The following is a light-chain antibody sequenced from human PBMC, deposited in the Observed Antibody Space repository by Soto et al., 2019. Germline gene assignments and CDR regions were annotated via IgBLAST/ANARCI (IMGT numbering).Light chain of an antibody. V-gene: IGKV3-20*01. J-gene: IGKJ1*01. Sequence: EIVLTQSPGTLSLSPGERVTVSCRASQSVSSSYLAWYQRKPGQAPRLLIYGASSRATGIPDRFSGSGSGTDFPLTISRLEPQEFAVYYCQQYGSSPPWTFGQGTKVEIK. CDR1: QSVSSSY. CDR3: QQYGSSPPWT. CDR2: GAS.